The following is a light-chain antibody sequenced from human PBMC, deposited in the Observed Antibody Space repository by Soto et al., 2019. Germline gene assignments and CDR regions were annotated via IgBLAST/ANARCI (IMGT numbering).Light chain of an antibody. CDR2: GAS. CDR1: QSFTSNY. V-gene: IGKV3-20*01. Sequence: EIVLTQSPGPLSLSPGERATLSCGASQSFTSNYLAWYQQKPGQAPRLLIYGASTRATGIPDRFSGSGSGTDFTLTISRLEPEDFAVYYCHQYGSSTRTLGQGTKVDIK. CDR3: HQYGSSTRT. J-gene: IGKJ1*01.